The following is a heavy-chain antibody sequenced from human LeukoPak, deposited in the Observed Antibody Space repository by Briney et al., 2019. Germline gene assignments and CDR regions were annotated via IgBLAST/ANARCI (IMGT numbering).Heavy chain of an antibody. V-gene: IGHV3-30*02. Sequence: GGSLRLSCAASGFTFSSYGMHWVRQAPGKGLEWVAFIRYDGSNKYYADSVKGRFTISRDNSKNTLYLQMNSLRSEDTAVYYCATSFREPGFWDIWGQGTMVTVSS. CDR2: IRYDGSNK. D-gene: IGHD1-14*01. CDR3: ATSFREPGFWDI. J-gene: IGHJ3*02. CDR1: GFTFSSYG.